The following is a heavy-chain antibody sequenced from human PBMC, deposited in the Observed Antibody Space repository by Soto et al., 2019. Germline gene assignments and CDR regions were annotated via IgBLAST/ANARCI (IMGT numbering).Heavy chain of an antibody. Sequence: SVKVSCKASGGTFSSYTISWVRQAPGQGLEWMGGIIPIFGTANYAQKFQGRVTITADESTTTAYMELSSLRSEDTAMYYCASYVDNDFWSGYNYYYSRMDVWGRGTTVTVSS. CDR2: IIPIFGTA. J-gene: IGHJ6*02. CDR1: GGTFSSYT. V-gene: IGHV1-69*13. D-gene: IGHD3-3*01. CDR3: ASYVDNDFWSGYNYYYSRMDV.